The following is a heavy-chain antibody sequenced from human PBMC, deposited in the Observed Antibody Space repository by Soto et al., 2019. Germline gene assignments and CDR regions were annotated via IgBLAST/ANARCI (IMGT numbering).Heavy chain of an antibody. CDR3: AKDLEGYCSGGSCYMGVGY. CDR1: GFTFSSYG. J-gene: IGHJ4*02. Sequence: GGSLRLSCAASGFTFSSYGMRWVRQAPGKGLEWVAVISYDGSNKYYADSVKGRFTISRDNSKNTLYLQMSSLRAEDTAVYYCAKDLEGYCSGGSCYMGVGYWGQGTLVTVSS. CDR2: ISYDGSNK. V-gene: IGHV3-30*18. D-gene: IGHD2-15*01.